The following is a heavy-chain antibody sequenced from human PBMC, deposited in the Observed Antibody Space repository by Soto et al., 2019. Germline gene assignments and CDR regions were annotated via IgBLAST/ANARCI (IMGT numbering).Heavy chain of an antibody. CDR2: IYYSGTT. CDR1: GGSIRSGGYY. J-gene: IGHJ5*02. CDR3: ARCSLVVVPAPGFDP. D-gene: IGHD2-2*01. Sequence: SETLSLTCTVSGGSIRSGGYYWSWIRQHPGKGLEWIGYIYYSGTTYYNPSLKSRVTISVDTSKNQFSLKLSSVSAADTALYYCARCSLVVVPAPGFDPWGRGTLVTVSS. V-gene: IGHV4-31*03.